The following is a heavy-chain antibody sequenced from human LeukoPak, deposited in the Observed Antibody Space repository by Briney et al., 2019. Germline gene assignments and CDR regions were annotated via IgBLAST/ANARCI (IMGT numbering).Heavy chain of an antibody. CDR1: GFTFSSYA. Sequence: QAGGSLRLSCAASGFTFSSYAMSWVRQAPGKGLEWVSVISGSGGSTYYADSVKGRFTISRDNSKNTLYLQMTSLRAEDSAVYYCARYCTSTSCADSSYYGMDVWGQGTTVTVSS. CDR3: ARYCTSTSCADSSYYGMDV. CDR2: ISGSGGST. V-gene: IGHV3-23*01. D-gene: IGHD2-2*01. J-gene: IGHJ6*02.